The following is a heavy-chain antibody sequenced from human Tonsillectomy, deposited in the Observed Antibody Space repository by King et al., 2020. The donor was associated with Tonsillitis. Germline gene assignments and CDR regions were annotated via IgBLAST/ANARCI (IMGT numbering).Heavy chain of an antibody. CDR2: IYWNDDK. D-gene: IGHD6-19*01. Sequence: ITLKESGPPLVKPTQTLTLTCTFSGFSLSSTGVAVGWIRQPPGKALEWLTLIYWNDDKRYSPSLKSRLTITKDTSKNQVVLTMTNMDPVDTATYYCAHTQGGYSGNGWYPPPFDYWGQGILVTVSS. J-gene: IGHJ4*02. CDR3: AHTQGGYSGNGWYPPPFDY. V-gene: IGHV2-5*01. CDR1: GFSLSSTGVA.